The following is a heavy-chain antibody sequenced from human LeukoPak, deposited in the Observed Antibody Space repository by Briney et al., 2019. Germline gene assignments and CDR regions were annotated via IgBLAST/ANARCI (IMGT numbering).Heavy chain of an antibody. V-gene: IGHV1-69*04. CDR2: IIPIFGIA. Sequence: AASVKVSCKASGGTFSSYAISWVRQAPGQGLEWMGRIIPIFGIANYAQKFQGRVTITADKSTSTAYMELSSLRSEDTAVYYCARAVTLGNLYYFDYWGQGTLVTVSS. CDR3: ARAVTLGNLYYFDY. J-gene: IGHJ4*02. D-gene: IGHD3-16*01. CDR1: GGTFSSYA.